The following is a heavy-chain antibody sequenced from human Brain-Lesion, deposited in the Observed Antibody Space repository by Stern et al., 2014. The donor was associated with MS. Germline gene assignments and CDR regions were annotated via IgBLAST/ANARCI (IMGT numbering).Heavy chain of an antibody. CDR1: AGTFSTYE. J-gene: IGHJ1*01. CDR3: ARGEGYSSLWYEVQS. CDR2: IVPIFGTT. V-gene: IGHV1-69*18. Sequence: VQLVESGAEVKKPGSSVKVSCRSSAGTFSTYEISWVRQAPGQGLEWMGKIVPIFGTTNYAQKFQGRVTITADESTNTAYMELSSLGSEDTAVYYCARGEGYSSLWYEVQSWGQGTLVTVSS. D-gene: IGHD6-13*01.